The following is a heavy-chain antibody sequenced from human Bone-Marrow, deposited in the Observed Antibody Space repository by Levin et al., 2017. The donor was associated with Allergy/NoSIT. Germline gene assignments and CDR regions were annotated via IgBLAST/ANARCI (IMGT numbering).Heavy chain of an antibody. CDR1: GFTFSSYA. CDR3: AREVGGWYRIPPRYFDL. J-gene: IGHJ2*01. D-gene: IGHD6-19*01. V-gene: IGHV3-30-3*01. CDR2: ISYDGSNK. Sequence: PGESLKISCAASGFTFSSYAMHWVRQAPGKGLEWVAVISYDGSNKYYADSVKGRFTISRDNSKNTLYLQMNSLRAEDTAVYYCAREVGGWYRIPPRYFDLWGRGTLVTVSS.